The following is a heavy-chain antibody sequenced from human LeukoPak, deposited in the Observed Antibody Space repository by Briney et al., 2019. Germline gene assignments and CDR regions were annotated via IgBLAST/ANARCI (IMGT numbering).Heavy chain of an antibody. V-gene: IGHV3-23*01. CDR3: AKSATVTTNRNWFDP. CDR1: GFTFSSYA. D-gene: IGHD4-11*01. Sequence: PGGSLRLSCAASGFTFSSYAMSWVRQAPGKGLEWVSGIGAGGSNTFYAESVKGRLTISRDNSKNTLYLQMNSLRAEDTAVYYCAKSATVTTNRNWFDPWGQGTLVTVSS. J-gene: IGHJ5*02. CDR2: IGAGGSNT.